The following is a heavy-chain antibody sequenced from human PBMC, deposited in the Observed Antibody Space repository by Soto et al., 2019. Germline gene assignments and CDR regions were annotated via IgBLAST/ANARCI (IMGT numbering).Heavy chain of an antibody. Sequence: EVQLVESGGGLVQPGGSLRLSCTDSGFTFSGDWMHWVRQAPGKGLVWVSRIDPYETGTSYADSVKGRFTISRDNAKSTLYLQMNSLRAEDTAVYYCTRDTFGARDYWGQGTLVTVSS. V-gene: IGHV3-74*01. CDR3: TRDTFGARDY. J-gene: IGHJ4*02. D-gene: IGHD3-10*01. CDR2: IDPYETGT. CDR1: GFTFSGDW.